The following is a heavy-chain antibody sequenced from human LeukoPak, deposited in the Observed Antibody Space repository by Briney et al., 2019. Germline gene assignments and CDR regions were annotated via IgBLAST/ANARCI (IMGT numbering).Heavy chain of an antibody. CDR1: GSTFRSYG. D-gene: IGHD2/OR15-2a*01. CDR3: AKVPKYHYMDV. J-gene: IGHJ6*03. V-gene: IGHV3-30*18. Sequence: GGSLRLSCAASGSTFRSYGMHWVRQAPGKGLEWVAVISYDGSNKYYADSVKGRFTISRDNSKNTLYLQMNSLRAEDTAVYYCAKVPKYHYMDVWGKGTTVTISS. CDR2: ISYDGSNK.